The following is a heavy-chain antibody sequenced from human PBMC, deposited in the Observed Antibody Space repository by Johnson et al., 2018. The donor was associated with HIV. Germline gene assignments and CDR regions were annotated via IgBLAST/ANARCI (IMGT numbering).Heavy chain of an antibody. CDR3: GGSYRSPDVFDI. J-gene: IGHJ3*02. CDR1: GFTVSSNY. CDR2: IYSGGST. V-gene: IGHV3-66*01. D-gene: IGHD3-16*02. Sequence: VQLVESGGGLVQPGGSLRLSCAASGFTVSSNYMSWVRQAPGKGLEWVSVIYSGGSTYYADSVTGRFTISRDNSKNTLYLQMNSLRVEDTAVYYCGGSYRSPDVFDIWGQGTMVTVSS.